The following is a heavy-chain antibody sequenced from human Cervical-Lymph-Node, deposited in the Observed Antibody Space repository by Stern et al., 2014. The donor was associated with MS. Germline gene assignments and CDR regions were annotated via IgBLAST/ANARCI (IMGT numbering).Heavy chain of an antibody. J-gene: IGHJ4*02. CDR2: IYYSGST. CDR3: ARVVDYDFWSGVTKPQFDY. CDR1: GGSISSGGYY. D-gene: IGHD3-3*01. Sequence: QLQLQESGPGLVKPSQTLSLTCTVSGGSISSGGYYWSWIRQHPGKGLEWIGYIYYSGSTYYNPSLKSRVTISVDTSKNQFSLKLSSVTAADTAVYYCARVVDYDFWSGVTKPQFDYWGQGTLVTVSS. V-gene: IGHV4-31*03.